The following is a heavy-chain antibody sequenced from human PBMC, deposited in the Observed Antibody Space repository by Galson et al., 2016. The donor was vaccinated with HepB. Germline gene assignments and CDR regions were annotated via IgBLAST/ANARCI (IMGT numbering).Heavy chain of an antibody. Sequence: SLRLSCAASGFTFSSYGMHWVRQAPGKGLEWVAVIWYDGSSKYYADSVKGRFTISRDNSKNTLYLQMNSLRAEDTAVYYCASHHDSGSYHYLGYWGRGTLVTVSS. CDR3: ASHHDSGSYHYLGY. V-gene: IGHV3-33*01. J-gene: IGHJ4*02. CDR1: GFTFSSYG. CDR2: IWYDGSSK. D-gene: IGHD1-26*01.